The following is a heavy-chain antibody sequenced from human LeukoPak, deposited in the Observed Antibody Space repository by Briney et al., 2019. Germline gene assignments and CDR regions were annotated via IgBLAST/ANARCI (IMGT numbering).Heavy chain of an antibody. CDR3: ARGVPGYSSGFDY. CDR2: IYYGGRT. D-gene: IGHD6-25*01. V-gene: IGHV4-59*01. CDR1: GGSISSYC. Sequence: SETLSLTCTVSGGSISSYCWSWIRQPPGKGLAWIGYIYYGGRTYYNPSLKSRVTISVDTSKNQFSLKLSSVTAADTAVYYCARGVPGYSSGFDYWGQGTLVTVSS. J-gene: IGHJ4*02.